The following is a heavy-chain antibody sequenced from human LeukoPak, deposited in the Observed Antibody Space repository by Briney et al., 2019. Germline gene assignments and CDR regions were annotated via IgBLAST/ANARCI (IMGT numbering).Heavy chain of an antibody. Sequence: GGSLRLSCAASGFTFSSYWMHWVRQAPGKGLVWVSRINSDGSSTTYADSVKGRFTISRDNSKNMLYLQMNSLRAEDTAVYYCAKVSGRIQIWPQPFGDGMDVWGQGTTVTVSS. V-gene: IGHV3-74*01. CDR3: AKVSGRIQIWPQPFGDGMDV. CDR2: INSDGSST. D-gene: IGHD3-10*01. J-gene: IGHJ6*02. CDR1: GFTFSSYW.